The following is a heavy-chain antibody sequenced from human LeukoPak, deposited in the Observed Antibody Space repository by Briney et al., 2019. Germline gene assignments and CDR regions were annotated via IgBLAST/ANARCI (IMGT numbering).Heavy chain of an antibody. D-gene: IGHD3-3*01. CDR3: ARDREYYDFWSGYIYYYGMDV. CDR1: GGSFSGYY. CDR2: INHSGST. J-gene: IGHJ6*02. V-gene: IGHV4-34*01. Sequence: SETLSLTCAVYGGSFSGYYWSWIRQPPGKGLEWIGEINHSGSTNYNPSLKSRVTISVDTSKNQFSLKLSSVTAADTAVYYCARDREYYDFWSGYIYYYGMDVWGQGTTVTVSS.